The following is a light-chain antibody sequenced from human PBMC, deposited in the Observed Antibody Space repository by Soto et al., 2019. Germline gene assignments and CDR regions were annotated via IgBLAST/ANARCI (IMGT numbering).Light chain of an antibody. J-gene: IGKJ3*01. CDR2: TAS. Sequence: DIQMTQSPSSLSASVGDRVTITCRASRSISDYLSWYQQKPGEAPKLLIYTASRLHSGVPSRFSGSGSGTEFTLTISSLHPEDFATYSCQQSYATLTFGPGTTVDVK. CDR1: RSISDY. CDR3: QQSYATLT. V-gene: IGKV1-39*01.